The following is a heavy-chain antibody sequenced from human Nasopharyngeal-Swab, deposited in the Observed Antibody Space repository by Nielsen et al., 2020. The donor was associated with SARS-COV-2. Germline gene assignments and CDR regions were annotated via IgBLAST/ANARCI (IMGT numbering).Heavy chain of an antibody. CDR1: GFTFSSYA. Sequence: GESLKISCAASGFTFSSYAISWVRPAPGKGLEWVSVISGSDYNTYYADSVKGRFTISRDNSKNTLYLQMGSLRAEDMAVYYCARGWRWADDYWGQGTLVTVSS. CDR2: ISGSDYNT. V-gene: IGHV3-23*01. D-gene: IGHD5-24*01. J-gene: IGHJ4*02. CDR3: ARGWRWADDY.